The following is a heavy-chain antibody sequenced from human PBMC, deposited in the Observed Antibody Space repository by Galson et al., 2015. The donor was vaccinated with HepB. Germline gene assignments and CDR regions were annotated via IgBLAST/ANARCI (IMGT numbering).Heavy chain of an antibody. CDR2: VRNKASSHTT. CDR1: GFIFSNHF. CDR3: ARGGV. V-gene: IGHV3-72*01. J-gene: IGHJ6*04. D-gene: IGHD1-26*01. Sequence: SLRLSCAASGFIFSNHFMDWVRQAPGKGLEWVARVRNKASSHTTEYDASGRGRFTIPKDDLKNPVYLQMNSLKTAETARYYCARGGVWGRGTPVTVSS.